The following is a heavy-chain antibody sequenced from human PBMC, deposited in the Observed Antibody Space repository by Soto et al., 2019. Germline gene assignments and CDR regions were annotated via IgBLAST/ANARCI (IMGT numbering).Heavy chain of an antibody. D-gene: IGHD2-2*02. J-gene: IGHJ4*02. V-gene: IGHV3-20*04. Sequence: EVQLVESGGGVVRPGGSLRLSCAASGFTFDDYAMSWVRQAPGKGLEWVAGINWNGRSTTYADSLKGRFTISRDNAKNSLHLQINRLRAEDTALYFCARCSSTSCYSMASFDYWGQGTLVTVSS. CDR2: INWNGRST. CDR3: ARCSSTSCYSMASFDY. CDR1: GFTFDDYA.